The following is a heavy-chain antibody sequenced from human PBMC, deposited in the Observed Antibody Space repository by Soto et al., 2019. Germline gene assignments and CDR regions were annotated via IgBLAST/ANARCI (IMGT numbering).Heavy chain of an antibody. V-gene: IGHV3-30-3*01. J-gene: IGHJ6*02. CDR2: ISYDGSNK. CDR3: ARDLSSSSWYFPQRLYYYYGMDV. CDR1: GFTFSSYA. Sequence: GGSLRLSCAASGFTFSSYAMHWVRQAPGKGLEWVAVISYDGSNKYYADSVKGRFTISRDNSKNTLYLQMNSLRAEDTAVYYCARDLSSSSWYFPQRLYYYYGMDVWGQGTRVTVSS. D-gene: IGHD6-13*01.